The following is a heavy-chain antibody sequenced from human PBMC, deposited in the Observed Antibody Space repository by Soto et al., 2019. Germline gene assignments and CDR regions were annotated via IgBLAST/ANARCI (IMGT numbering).Heavy chain of an antibody. V-gene: IGHV2-5*02. D-gene: IGHD3-16*02. CDR1: GFSLNTRGVG. J-gene: IGHJ3*02. CDR2: IYWDDDK. Sequence: QITLKESGPTLVKPTQTLTLTCTFSGFSLNTRGVGVGWIRQPPGKALEWLAVIYWDDDKRYSPSLKSRLTITKDTSKNLVVLTMPNMAPVDTATYYCAHLMITFGGVIGDDVFDIWGKGKMVTVSS. CDR3: AHLMITFGGVIGDDVFDI.